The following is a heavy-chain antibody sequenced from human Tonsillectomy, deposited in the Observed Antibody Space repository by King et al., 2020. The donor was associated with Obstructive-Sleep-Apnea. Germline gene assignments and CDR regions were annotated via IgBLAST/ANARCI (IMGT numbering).Heavy chain of an antibody. Sequence: QLQESGPGLVKPSETLSLTCTVSGVSISGSDYYWDWIRQPPGKGLEWIGAVYYTGSTYFNPSLKSRLTISVDTSKNHFSLRLTSLTAADTAVHYWARKQWLAPFDYWGQGTLVTVSS. D-gene: IGHD6-19*01. J-gene: IGHJ4*02. CDR3: ARKQWLAPFDY. V-gene: IGHV4-39*07. CDR1: GVSISGSDYY. CDR2: VYYTGST.